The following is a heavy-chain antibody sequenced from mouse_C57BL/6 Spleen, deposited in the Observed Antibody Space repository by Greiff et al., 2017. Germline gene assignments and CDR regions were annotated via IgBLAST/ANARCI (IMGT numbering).Heavy chain of an antibody. CDR1: GYSFTGYY. Sequence: VQLKESGPELVKPGASVKISCKASGYSFTGYYMNWVKQSPEKSLEWIGEINPSTGGTTYNQKFKAKATLTVDKSSSTAYMQLKSLTSEDSAVYYCARSGLLLDYWGQGTTLTVSS. CDR2: INPSTGGT. D-gene: IGHD3-2*02. V-gene: IGHV1-42*01. J-gene: IGHJ2*01. CDR3: ARSGLLLDY.